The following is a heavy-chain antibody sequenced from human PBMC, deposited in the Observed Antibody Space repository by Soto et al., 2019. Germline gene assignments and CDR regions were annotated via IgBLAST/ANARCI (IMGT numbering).Heavy chain of an antibody. Sequence: QVQLQESGPGLVKPSETLSLTCTVSGGSISSYYWSWIRQPPGKGLEWIGYIYYSGSTNYNPSLKSRVTISVDMSKNQFSLKLSSVTAADTAVYYCARHLVPYYYYYMDVWGKGTTVTVSS. CDR3: ARHLVPYYYYYMDV. V-gene: IGHV4-59*08. CDR1: GGSISSYY. J-gene: IGHJ6*03. CDR2: IYYSGST. D-gene: IGHD2-2*01.